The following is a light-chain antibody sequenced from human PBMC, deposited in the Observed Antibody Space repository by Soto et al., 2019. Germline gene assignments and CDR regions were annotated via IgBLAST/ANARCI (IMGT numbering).Light chain of an antibody. CDR2: DAS. CDR3: QQYDNLPTT. Sequence: DIQMTQSPSSLSASVGDRVTITCQASPDISNYLNWYQQTPGKAPKLLIYDASNLETGAPSRFSVSGSVTDFTFTISSLQPEDIPTYYCQQYDNLPTTFGGGNKVEIK. CDR1: PDISNY. V-gene: IGKV1-33*01. J-gene: IGKJ4*01.